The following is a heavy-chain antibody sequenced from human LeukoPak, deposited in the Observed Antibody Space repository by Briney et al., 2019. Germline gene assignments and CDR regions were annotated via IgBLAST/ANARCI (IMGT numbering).Heavy chain of an antibody. CDR3: AKEVLKLWLVDC. CDR1: GFTFSSYA. V-gene: IGHV3-23*01. Sequence: GGSLRLSCAASGFTFSSYAMSWVRQAPGKGLEWVSAISASGGSTYYADSVKGRFTISRDNSENTLYLQMNSLRADDTAVYYCAKEVLKLWLVDCWGQRPLVTVSS. CDR2: ISASGGST. J-gene: IGHJ4*02. D-gene: IGHD5-18*01.